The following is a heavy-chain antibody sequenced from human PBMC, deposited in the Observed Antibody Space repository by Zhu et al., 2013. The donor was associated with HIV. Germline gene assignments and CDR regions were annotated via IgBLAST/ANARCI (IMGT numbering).Heavy chain of an antibody. CDR2: INPDSGGT. CDR3: ARVVAVTRYFDL. Sequence: QDQLVQSGAEVKKPGASVKVSCRASAYTFTANYINWVRRVPGQGLEWMGRINPDSGGTNYAQRFLGRVTMTRDTSITSAYMELTRLRSDDTAVYYCARVVAVTRYFDLWGRGTLVTVSS. D-gene: IGHD4-17*01. CDR1: AYTFTANY. J-gene: IGHJ2*01. V-gene: IGHV1-2*02.